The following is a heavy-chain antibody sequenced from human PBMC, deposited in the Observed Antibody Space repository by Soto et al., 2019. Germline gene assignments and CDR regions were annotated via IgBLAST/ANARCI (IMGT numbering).Heavy chain of an antibody. CDR2: IKQDGSKK. J-gene: IGHJ2*01. CDR1: GFTFSSYW. CDR3: AKRVWYFDL. V-gene: IGHV3-7*01. Sequence: EVQLVESGGGLVQPGGSLRLSCAASGFTFSSYWMTWVRQAPGKGLEWVANIKQDGSKKYYVDSVKGRFTISRDNAKNSLYLQMNSLRAEDRAVYYCAKRVWYFDLWGRGTLVTVSS.